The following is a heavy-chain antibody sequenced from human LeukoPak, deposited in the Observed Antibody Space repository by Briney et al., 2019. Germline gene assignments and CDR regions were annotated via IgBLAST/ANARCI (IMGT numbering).Heavy chain of an antibody. CDR1: GFTFSTYY. CDR2: IKQDGSEK. CDR3: AKIGANVGF. J-gene: IGHJ4*02. D-gene: IGHD4/OR15-4a*01. V-gene: IGHV3-7*03. Sequence: GGSLRLSCAASGFTFSTYYMSWVRQAPGTGLEWVANIKQDGSEKYYVDSVKGRFTISRDNAKNTLHLQMNSLRAEDTAIYYCAKIGANVGFWGQGNLVTVSS.